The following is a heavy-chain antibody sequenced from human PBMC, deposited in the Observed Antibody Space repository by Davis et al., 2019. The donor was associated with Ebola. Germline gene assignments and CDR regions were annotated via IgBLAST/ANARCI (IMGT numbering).Heavy chain of an antibody. J-gene: IGHJ6*02. V-gene: IGHV3-23*01. D-gene: IGHD3-3*01. Sequence: GGSLRLSCAASGFTFSSYAMSWVRQAPGKRLEWVSAISGSGGSTYYADSVKGRFTISRDNSKNTLYLQMNSLRAEDTAVYYCARHDFWSGYRTVYYYYGMDVWGQGTTVTVSS. CDR3: ARHDFWSGYRTVYYYYGMDV. CDR2: ISGSGGST. CDR1: GFTFSSYA.